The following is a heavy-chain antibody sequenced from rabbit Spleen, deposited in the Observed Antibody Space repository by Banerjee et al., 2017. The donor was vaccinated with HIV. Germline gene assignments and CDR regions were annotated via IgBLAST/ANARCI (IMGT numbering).Heavy chain of an antibody. D-gene: IGHD1-1*01. Sequence: QEQLVESGGDLGKPEGSLTLTCTASGFSFNSGSGFSFNSGYDMCWVRQAPGKGLEWIACIDSGSSGFTYFASWAKGRFTISKTSSTTVTLHMTSLTAADTATYFCARDTSSSFSSYGMDLWGQGTLVTVS. J-gene: IGHJ6*01. V-gene: IGHV1S45*01. CDR3: ARDTSSSFSSYGMDL. CDR2: IDSGSSGFT. CDR1: GFSFNSGSGFSFNSGYD.